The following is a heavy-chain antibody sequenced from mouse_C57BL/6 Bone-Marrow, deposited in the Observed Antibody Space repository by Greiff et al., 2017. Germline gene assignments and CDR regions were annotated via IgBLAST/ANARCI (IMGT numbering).Heavy chain of an antibody. CDR3: ARCYYGSSYWYFDV. Sequence: EVKLMESGGGLVQPGGSLSLSCAASGFTFTDYYMSWVRQPPGKALEWLGFIRNKANGYTTEYSASVQGRFTISRDNSQSILYLQMNALRAEDSATYYCARCYYGSSYWYFDVWGTGTTVTVSS. V-gene: IGHV7-3*01. J-gene: IGHJ1*03. D-gene: IGHD1-1*01. CDR1: GFTFTDYY. CDR2: IRNKANGYTT.